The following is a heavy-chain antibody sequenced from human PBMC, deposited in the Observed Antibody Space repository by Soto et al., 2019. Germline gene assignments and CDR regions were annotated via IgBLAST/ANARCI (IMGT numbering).Heavy chain of an antibody. V-gene: IGHV3-48*02. J-gene: IGHJ4*02. CDR3: ARDPYYYDSSGYRPLYYFDY. CDR2: ISSSSSTI. D-gene: IGHD3-22*01. Sequence: GGSLRLSCAASGFTFSSYSMNWVRQAPGKGLEWVSYISSSSSTIYYADSVKGRFTISRDNAKNSLYLQMNSLRDEDTAVYYCARDPYYYDSSGYRPLYYFDYWGQGTLVTVSS. CDR1: GFTFSSYS.